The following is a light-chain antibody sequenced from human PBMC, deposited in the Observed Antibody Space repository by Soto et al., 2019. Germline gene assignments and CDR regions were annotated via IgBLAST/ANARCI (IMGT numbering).Light chain of an antibody. J-gene: IGKJ4*01. Sequence: EIVMSQSPATLSVSPREKVTLSCRASQNIYNNLAWYQQKPGQVPRLLIDFASTRATEIPARFSGSGSATEFTLTISTLQSEDFAVYYCQQYSYWPLTFGGGTKVE. CDR1: QNIYNN. CDR3: QQYSYWPLT. CDR2: FAS. V-gene: IGKV3-15*01.